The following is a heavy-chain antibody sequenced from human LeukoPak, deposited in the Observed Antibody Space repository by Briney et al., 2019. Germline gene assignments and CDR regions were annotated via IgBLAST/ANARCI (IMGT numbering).Heavy chain of an antibody. CDR1: GFTFNDYW. CDR2: IKQDGSEK. Sequence: GGSLRLSCASSGFTFNDYWMTWVRQAPGRGLEWVANIKQDGSEKYYVDSVKGRFTISRDNAKDSLYLQMNSLRAEDTAVYYCARGGATTFGLWGNAFDIWGQGTMVTVSS. CDR3: ARGGATTFGLWGNAFDI. D-gene: IGHD3-3*01. J-gene: IGHJ3*02. V-gene: IGHV3-7*01.